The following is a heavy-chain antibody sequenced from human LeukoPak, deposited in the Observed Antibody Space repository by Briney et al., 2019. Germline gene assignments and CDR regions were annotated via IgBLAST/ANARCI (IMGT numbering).Heavy chain of an antibody. CDR2: LYSGGST. CDR1: GFTVSTNC. J-gene: IGHJ4*02. Sequence: GGSLRLSCAASGFTVSTNCMSWVRQAPGKGLDWVSILYSGGSTYYADSVKGRFTISRDNSKNTLYLQMNSLRAEDTAVYYCARDNFHYGSTYWGQGTLVTVSS. CDR3: ARDNFHYGSTY. V-gene: IGHV3-66*01. D-gene: IGHD3-10*01.